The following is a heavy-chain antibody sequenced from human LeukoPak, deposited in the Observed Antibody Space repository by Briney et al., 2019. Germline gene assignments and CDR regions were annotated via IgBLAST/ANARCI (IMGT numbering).Heavy chain of an antibody. CDR3: ARVHMVRGVIRSAYYMDV. J-gene: IGHJ6*03. CDR2: IYTSGST. D-gene: IGHD3-10*01. CDR1: GGSISSGSYY. V-gene: IGHV4-61*02. Sequence: PSQTLSLTCTVSGGSISSGSYYWSWIRQPAGKGLEWIGRIYTSGSTNYNPSLKSRVTISVDTSKNQFYLKLSSVTAAGTAVYYCARVHMVRGVIRSAYYMDVWGKGTTVTISS.